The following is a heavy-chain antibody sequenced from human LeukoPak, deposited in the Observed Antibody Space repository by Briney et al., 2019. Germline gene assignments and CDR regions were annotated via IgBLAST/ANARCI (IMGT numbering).Heavy chain of an antibody. CDR2: ISSSSSPI. J-gene: IGHJ6*03. CDR3: ARWGVPIYYYYMDV. CDR1: GFTFSGSA. D-gene: IGHD3-16*01. V-gene: IGHV3-48*01. Sequence: GGSLRLSCAASGFTFSGSAMHWVRQASGKGLEWVSYISSSSSPIYYADSVKGRFTISRDNAKHSLYLQMNSLRAEDTAVYYCARWGVPIYYYYMDVWGKGTTVTVSS.